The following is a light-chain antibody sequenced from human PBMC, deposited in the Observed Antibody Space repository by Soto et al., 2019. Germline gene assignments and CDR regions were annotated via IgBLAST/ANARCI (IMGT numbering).Light chain of an antibody. CDR1: QSVSNNY. J-gene: IGKJ3*01. V-gene: IGKV3-20*01. CDR3: QQYGRSPFT. Sequence: EIGLKQSPVTLSLSPGERATLSCRASQSVSNNYLAWYQQKPGQAPRLLIYGASNRATGIPDRFSASGSGTDFTLTISRLEPEDFAVYYCQQYGRSPFTFGPGTKVDI. CDR2: GAS.